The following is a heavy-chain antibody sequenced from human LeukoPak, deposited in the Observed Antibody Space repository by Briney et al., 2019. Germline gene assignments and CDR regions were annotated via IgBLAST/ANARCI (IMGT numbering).Heavy chain of an antibody. J-gene: IGHJ4*02. Sequence: GGSLRLSCAASGFTFSDYCMSWIRQAPGKGLEWVSYISSSGSTIYYADSVKGRFTISRDNAKNSLYLQMNSLRAEDTAVYYCGGAPYYYDSSGYSDYGGQGPLVTVSS. CDR1: GFTFSDYC. V-gene: IGHV3-11*01. D-gene: IGHD3-22*01. CDR3: GGAPYYYDSSGYSDY. CDR2: ISSSGSTI.